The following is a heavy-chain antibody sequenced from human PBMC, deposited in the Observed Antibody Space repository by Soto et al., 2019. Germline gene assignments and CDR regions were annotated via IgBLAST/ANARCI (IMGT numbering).Heavy chain of an antibody. V-gene: IGHV3-23*01. CDR1: GFTFSSYA. CDR2: ISGSGGTT. J-gene: IGHJ4*02. CDR3: AKQMTARGFYDSSGYYFDY. D-gene: IGHD3-22*01. Sequence: PGGSLRLSCAASGFTFSSYAMSWVRQAPGKGLEWVSTISGSGGTTYYADSVKGRFTISRDSSKNTLYLQMNSLRAEDTAVYYCAKQMTARGFYDSSGYYFDYWGQGTLVTVSS.